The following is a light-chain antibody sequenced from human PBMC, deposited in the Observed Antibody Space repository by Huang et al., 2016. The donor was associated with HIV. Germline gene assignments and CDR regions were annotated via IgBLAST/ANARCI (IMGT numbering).Light chain of an antibody. J-gene: IGKJ2*01. V-gene: IGKV1-39*01. CDR3: LQSYSMFRT. CDR2: TAS. CDR1: QNIDIY. Sequence: EIQMTQSPSSLSASVGDTVTITCRASQNIDIYLTWYQQRSGKAPKLLIYTASSLQTGVPSRFSGSGSGTDFTLTIDSLQPEDFATYYCLQSYSMFRTFGQGTKLDFK.